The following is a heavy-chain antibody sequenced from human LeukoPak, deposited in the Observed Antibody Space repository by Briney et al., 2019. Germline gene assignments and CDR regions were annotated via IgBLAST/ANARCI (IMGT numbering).Heavy chain of an antibody. D-gene: IGHD4-17*01. Sequence: PGGSLRFSWAASGFPFNNYAMTWVRQAPGKGLEWVPSISGGGETTYYADSAKGRFTISRDNSQNTLYLQMNSLRAEDTAVYYCARDYADYVGYFFFDYWGQGTLVTVSS. J-gene: IGHJ4*02. CDR2: ISGGGETT. CDR3: ARDYADYVGYFFFDY. V-gene: IGHV3-23*01. CDR1: GFPFNNYA.